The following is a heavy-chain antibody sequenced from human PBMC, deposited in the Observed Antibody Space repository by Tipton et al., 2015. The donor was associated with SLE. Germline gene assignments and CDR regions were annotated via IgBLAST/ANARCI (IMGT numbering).Heavy chain of an antibody. D-gene: IGHD7-27*01. Sequence: TLSLTCTVSGGSISSSSYYWAWIRQPPGKGLEWIGSIYYSGGTYYNPSLESRVTISVDTSKNQFSLKLSSVTAADTAVFYCAHANWGTNCDNWGQGTLVTVSS. CDR1: GGSISSSSYY. CDR2: IYYSGGT. CDR3: AHANWGTNCDN. J-gene: IGHJ4*02. V-gene: IGHV4-39*07.